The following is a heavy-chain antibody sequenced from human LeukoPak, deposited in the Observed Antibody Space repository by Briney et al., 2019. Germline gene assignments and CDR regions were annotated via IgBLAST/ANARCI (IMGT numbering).Heavy chain of an antibody. CDR2: ISVSGGGA. Sequence: GGSLRLSCAASGFYFSRYAMSWVRQAPGMGLEWVASISVSGGGANYAESVKGRFTISRDNSKNMVYLQIIGLRADDTAVYFCANGGGHSEPDHWGQGTLVTVSS. CDR1: GFYFSRYA. V-gene: IGHV3-23*01. J-gene: IGHJ4*02. D-gene: IGHD4-23*01. CDR3: ANGGGHSEPDH.